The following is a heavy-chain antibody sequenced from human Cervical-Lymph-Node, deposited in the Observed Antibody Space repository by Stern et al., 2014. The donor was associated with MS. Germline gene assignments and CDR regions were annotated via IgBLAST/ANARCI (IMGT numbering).Heavy chain of an antibody. D-gene: IGHD1-1*01. CDR2: IYPDDSDI. CDR1: GYTFTNNW. J-gene: IGHJ6*02. CDR3: ARHPPRRKWDDPNYGMDV. Sequence: EVQLVQSGAEVKKPGESLKISCKGSGYTFTNNWIAWVRQMPGKGLEWMGIIYPDDSDIRYSPSLQGQVPISADKSIRTAYLQWSALKAGDSALFFGARHPPRRKWDDPNYGMDVWGQGTTVTVSS. V-gene: IGHV5-51*01.